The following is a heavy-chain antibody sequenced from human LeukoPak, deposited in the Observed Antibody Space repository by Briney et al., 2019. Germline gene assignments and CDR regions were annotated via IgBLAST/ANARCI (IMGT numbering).Heavy chain of an antibody. V-gene: IGHV1-24*01. D-gene: IGHD6-19*01. CDR1: GYTLTELS. CDR2: FDPEDGET. J-gene: IGHJ4*02. Sequence: ASVKVSCKVSGYTLTELSMHWVRQAPGKGLEWTGGFDPEDGETIYAQKFQGRVTMTEDTSTDTAYMELSSLRSEDTAVYYCATEGHPYSSGWYYFDYWGQGTLVTVSS. CDR3: ATEGHPYSSGWYYFDY.